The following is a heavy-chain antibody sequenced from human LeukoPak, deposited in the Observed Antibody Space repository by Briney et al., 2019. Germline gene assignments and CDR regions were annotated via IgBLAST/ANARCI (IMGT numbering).Heavy chain of an antibody. CDR3: ARRQLTGYYHWFDP. CDR1: GDTFSSYG. CDR2: ISYDGSNK. J-gene: IGHJ5*02. Sequence: GGSLRLSCAASGDTFSSYGMHRVRQAPGKGLEWVAVISYDGSNKYYADSVKGRFTISRDNSKNTLYLQMNSLRAEDTAVYYCARRQLTGYYHWFDPWGQGTLVTVSS. D-gene: IGHD3-9*01. V-gene: IGHV3-30*03.